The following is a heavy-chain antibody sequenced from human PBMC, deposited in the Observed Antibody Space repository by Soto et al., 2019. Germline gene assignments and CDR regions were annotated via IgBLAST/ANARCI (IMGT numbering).Heavy chain of an antibody. Sequence: LVWVSCKASAFTLTTSGIHRVRQARGQRHECIGWLVVRSRNTNYAQKLQERVTITRDKSTNTAYMEQSSLRTEDTAVYYCATKGYSSGWHTLKYCDYWNQGTLVSVSS. D-gene: IGHD6-19*01. J-gene: IGHJ4*02. CDR1: AFTLTTSG. CDR2: LVVRSRNT. V-gene: IGHV1-58*02. CDR3: ATKGYSSGWHTLKYCDY.